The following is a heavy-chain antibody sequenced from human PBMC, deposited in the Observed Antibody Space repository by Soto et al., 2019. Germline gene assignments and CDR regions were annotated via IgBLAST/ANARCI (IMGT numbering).Heavy chain of an antibody. CDR2: IIPFIGTS. Sequence: QVQLVQSGAEVKKPGSSVKVSCGASGGTFSSYPINWVRQAPGQGLEWMGGIIPFIGTSNYAQKFQGRVTVTADESTSAAYMELRSLRSEDTAVYYCARVGHITNYGMAVWGQGTTVTVSS. CDR1: GGTFSSYP. J-gene: IGHJ6*02. D-gene: IGHD1-26*01. V-gene: IGHV1-69*01. CDR3: ARVGHITNYGMAV.